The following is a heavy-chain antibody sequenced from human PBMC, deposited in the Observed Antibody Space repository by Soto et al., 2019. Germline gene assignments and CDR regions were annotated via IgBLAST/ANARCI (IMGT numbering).Heavy chain of an antibody. CDR1: GFTFTAYT. Sequence: EVQLVESGGGLVKPGGSLRLSCAASGFTFTAYTINWVRQAPGKGLEWVASITRDSNHIYFADSVKGRFTLSRDNAKNSVDLQMNSLRAEDTAIYFCARPFIVGSTTLGYWGQGTLVTVSS. D-gene: IGHD1-26*01. CDR2: ITRDSNHI. CDR3: ARPFIVGSTTLGY. J-gene: IGHJ4*02. V-gene: IGHV3-21*01.